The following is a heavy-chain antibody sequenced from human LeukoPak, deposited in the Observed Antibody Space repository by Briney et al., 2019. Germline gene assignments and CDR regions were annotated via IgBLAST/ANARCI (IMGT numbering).Heavy chain of an antibody. CDR2: IIPILGIA. D-gene: IGHD3-22*01. CDR1: GGTFSSYT. Sequence: SVKVSCKASGGTFSSYTISWVRQAPGQGLEWMGRIIPILGIANYAQKFQGRVTITADKSTSTAYMELSSLRSEDTAVYYCARGVYYDSRALGVDPWGQGTLVTVSS. J-gene: IGHJ5*02. CDR3: ARGVYYDSRALGVDP. V-gene: IGHV1-69*02.